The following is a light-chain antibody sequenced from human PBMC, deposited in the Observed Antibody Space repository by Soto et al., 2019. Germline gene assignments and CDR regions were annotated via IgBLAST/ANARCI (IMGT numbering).Light chain of an antibody. CDR1: QRISSH. Sequence: DIVLTQSLVTLSVCPRDTATPSSRASQRISSHLAWYQQKPGQAPRLLIYAASTRATGIPVRFSGSGSETEFTLTIRSLQSEDSALYYCHQYNNWPWTFGQGTKVDI. CDR3: HQYNNWPWT. V-gene: IGKV3-15*01. CDR2: AAS. J-gene: IGKJ1*01.